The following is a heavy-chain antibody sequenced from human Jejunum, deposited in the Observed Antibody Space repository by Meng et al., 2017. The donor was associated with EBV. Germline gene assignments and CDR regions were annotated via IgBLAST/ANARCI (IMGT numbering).Heavy chain of an antibody. V-gene: IGHV4-59*02. CDR2: THYSETS. Sequence: QLLLQESGPGMVKPSXXLSLTCTVTGDSVRSYYWSWIRQSPEKGLEWIGYTHYSETSIYSPSLMSRATISVDTSNSQFSLKLNSVTAADTAIYYCTRGSTGAFNAWGQGILVTVSS. J-gene: IGHJ5*02. D-gene: IGHD1-26*01. CDR1: GDSVRSYY. CDR3: TRGSTGAFNA.